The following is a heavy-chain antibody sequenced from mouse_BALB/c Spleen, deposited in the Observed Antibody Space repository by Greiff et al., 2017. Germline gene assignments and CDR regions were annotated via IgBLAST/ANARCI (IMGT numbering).Heavy chain of an antibody. CDR1: GYTFTNYW. CDR3: ARSGYYRYDLGNAMDY. D-gene: IGHD2-14*01. CDR2: IYPGGGYT. Sequence: QVQLQQSGPELVRPGVSVKISCKASGYTFTNYWLGWVKQRPGHGLEWIGDIYPGGGYTNYNEKFKGKATLTADTSSSTAYMQLSSLTSEDSAVYFCARSGYYRYDLGNAMDYWGQGTSVTVSS. J-gene: IGHJ4*01. V-gene: IGHV1-63*02.